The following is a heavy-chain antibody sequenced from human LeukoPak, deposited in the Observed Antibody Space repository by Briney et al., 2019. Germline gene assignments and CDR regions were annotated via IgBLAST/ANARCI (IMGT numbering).Heavy chain of an antibody. V-gene: IGHV3-30-3*01. CDR1: GFTFSSYT. Sequence: GRSLRLSCAASGFTFSSYTMHWVRQAPGKGLEWVAVISYDGSKKYYADSVKGRFTISRDNSKNTLYLQMNSLRAEDTAVYYCARDQFWSGYYRHWGQGTLVTVSS. D-gene: IGHD3-3*01. J-gene: IGHJ4*02. CDR2: ISYDGSKK. CDR3: ARDQFWSGYYRH.